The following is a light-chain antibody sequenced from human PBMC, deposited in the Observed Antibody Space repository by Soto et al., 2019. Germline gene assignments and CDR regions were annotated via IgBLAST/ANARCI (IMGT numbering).Light chain of an antibody. CDR1: SSDIGAYDY. CDR3: SSYTNINTRACV. J-gene: IGLJ1*01. CDR2: EVS. V-gene: IGLV2-14*01. Sequence: QSALTQPASVSGSPGQSITISCTGTSSDIGAYDYVSWYQQHPGKAPKLMIFEVSDRPSGASIRFSGSKSGNTASLTISGLQAEDEAEYYCSSYTNINTRACVFGTGTKLTVL.